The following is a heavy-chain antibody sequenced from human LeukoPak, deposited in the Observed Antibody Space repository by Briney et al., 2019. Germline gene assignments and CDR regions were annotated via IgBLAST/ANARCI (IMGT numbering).Heavy chain of an antibody. D-gene: IGHD5-18*01. CDR2: VSSGFHA. CDR1: GFTLGSHD. Sequence: GGSLRLSCTASGFTLGSHDMHWVRQIPGQGLEWVAAVSSGFHAFFADSAQGRFTVSREDARNSLYLQMNSLRAGDTAVYYCVREARGYHYTYFDYWGQGTLVTVSS. J-gene: IGHJ4*02. V-gene: IGHV3-13*01. CDR3: VREARGYHYTYFDY.